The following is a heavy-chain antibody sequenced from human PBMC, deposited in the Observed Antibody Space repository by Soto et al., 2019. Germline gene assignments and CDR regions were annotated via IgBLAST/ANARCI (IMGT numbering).Heavy chain of an antibody. J-gene: IGHJ6*02. D-gene: IGHD6-13*01. V-gene: IGHV4-34*01. CDR2: INHSGST. CDR1: GGSFSGYY. CDR3: SISKGSSWYRAYYYYYGMDV. Sequence: SETLSLTCAVYGGSFSGYYWSWIRQPPGKGLEWIGEINHSGSTNYNPSLKSRVTISVDTSKNQFSLKLSSVTAADTAVYYCSISKGSSWYRAYYYYYGMDVWGQGTTVTVSS.